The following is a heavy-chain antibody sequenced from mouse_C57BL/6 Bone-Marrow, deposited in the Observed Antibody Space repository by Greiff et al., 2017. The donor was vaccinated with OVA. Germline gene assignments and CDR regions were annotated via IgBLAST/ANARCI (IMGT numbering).Heavy chain of an antibody. Sequence: EESGPGLVKPSQSLSLTCSVTGYSITSGYYWNWIRQFPGNKLEWMGYISYDGSNNYNPSLKNRISITRDTSKNQFFLKLNSVTTEDTATYYCAREDYHRGFAYWGQGTLVTVSA. V-gene: IGHV3-6*01. CDR2: ISYDGSN. CDR1: GYSITSGYY. J-gene: IGHJ3*01. CDR3: AREDYHRGFAY. D-gene: IGHD2-14*01.